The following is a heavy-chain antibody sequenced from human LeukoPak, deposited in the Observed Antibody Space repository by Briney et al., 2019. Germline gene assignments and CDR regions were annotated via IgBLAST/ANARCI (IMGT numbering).Heavy chain of an antibody. Sequence: GGSLRLSCAASGFTLDDYAMHWVRQAPGKGLEWVSGISWSSGSIGYADSVKGRLTISRDNAKNSLYLQMNSLRAEDTALYYCAKDITAYYYDSSAYYTHFDSWGQGTLVTVSS. J-gene: IGHJ4*02. D-gene: IGHD3-22*01. CDR3: AKDITAYYYDSSAYYTHFDS. CDR2: ISWSSGSI. V-gene: IGHV3-9*01. CDR1: GFTLDDYA.